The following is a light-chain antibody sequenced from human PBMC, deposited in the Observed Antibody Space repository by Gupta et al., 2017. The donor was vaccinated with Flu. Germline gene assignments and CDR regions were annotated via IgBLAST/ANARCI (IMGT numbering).Light chain of an antibody. CDR1: QAIYIW. CDR2: APS. V-gene: IGKV1D-12*01. CDR3: QHVHSFPST. J-gene: IGKJ5*01. Sequence: IQMTQSPSSVSASVGDRVTITCRASQAIYIWLAWYQQKPGRAPKLLISAPSRVESGVPSRFSGSGSVTPFTLTINSRQPEDFATHYCQHVHSFPSTFGEGTRMEIK.